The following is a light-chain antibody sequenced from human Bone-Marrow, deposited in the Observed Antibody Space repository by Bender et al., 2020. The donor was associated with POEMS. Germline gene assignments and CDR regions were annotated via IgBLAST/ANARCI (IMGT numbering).Light chain of an antibody. CDR1: SSDVGGYRY. Sequence: QSALTQPRSVSGSPGQSVTISCTGTSSDVGGYRYVSWYQQHPGKAPKLLIYDVTKRPSGVPGRFSGSKSGTSASLAISGLQAADEADYYCSSYTGNYNWVFGGGTRLTVL. V-gene: IGLV2-11*01. J-gene: IGLJ3*02. CDR3: SSYTGNYNWV. CDR2: DVT.